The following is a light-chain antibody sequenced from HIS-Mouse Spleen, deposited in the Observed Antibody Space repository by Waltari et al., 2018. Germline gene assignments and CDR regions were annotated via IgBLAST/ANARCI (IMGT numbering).Light chain of an antibody. Sequence: QSALTQPPSASGSPGQSVTISCTGTSSDVGRYNYVPWYQQHPGKAPKLMIYEVSKRPSGVPDRFSGSKSGNTASLTVSGLQAEDEADYYCSSYAGSNNVVFGGGTKLTVL. V-gene: IGLV2-8*01. CDR1: SSDVGRYNY. CDR3: SSYAGSNNVV. CDR2: EVS. J-gene: IGLJ2*01.